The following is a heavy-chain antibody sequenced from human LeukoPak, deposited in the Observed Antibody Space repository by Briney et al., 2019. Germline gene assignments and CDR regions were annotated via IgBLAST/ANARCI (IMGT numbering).Heavy chain of an antibody. CDR1: GGSISSYY. V-gene: IGHV4-4*07. CDR3: ARVYYDSSGYNWFDP. D-gene: IGHD3-22*01. CDR2: IYTSGST. J-gene: IGHJ5*02. Sequence: SETLSLTCTVSGGSISSYYWSWIRQLAGKGLEWIGRIYTSGSTNYNPSLKSRVTMSVDTSKNQFSLKLSSVTAADTAVYYCARVYYDSSGYNWFDPWGQGTLVTVSS.